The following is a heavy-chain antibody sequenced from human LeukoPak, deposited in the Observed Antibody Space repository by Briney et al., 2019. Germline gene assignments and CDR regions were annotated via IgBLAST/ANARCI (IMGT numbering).Heavy chain of an antibody. V-gene: IGHV4-4*02. J-gene: IGHJ5*02. CDR1: GGSISSSNW. CDR2: MYHSGSS. Sequence: SETLSLTCTVSGGSISSSNWWSWVRQPPGKGLEWIGEMYHSGSSNYNPSLKSRVTISVDKSKNQFSLKLRSVTAADTAVYYCARVWITMVRGATFNNWFDPWGQGTLVTVSS. CDR3: ARVWITMVRGATFNNWFDP. D-gene: IGHD3-10*01.